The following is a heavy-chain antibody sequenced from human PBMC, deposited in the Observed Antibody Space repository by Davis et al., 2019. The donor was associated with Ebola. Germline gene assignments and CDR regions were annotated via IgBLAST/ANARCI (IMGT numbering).Heavy chain of an antibody. V-gene: IGHV3-7*01. CDR2: IKQDGSEK. Sequence: GESLKISCAASGFTFSSYAMHWVRQAPGKGLEWVANIKQDGSEKYYVDSVKGRFTISRDNAKNSLYLQMNSLRAEDTAVYYCARDRFDYGDYFFDYWGQGTLVTVPS. CDR1: GFTFSSYA. CDR3: ARDRFDYGDYFFDY. D-gene: IGHD4-17*01. J-gene: IGHJ4*02.